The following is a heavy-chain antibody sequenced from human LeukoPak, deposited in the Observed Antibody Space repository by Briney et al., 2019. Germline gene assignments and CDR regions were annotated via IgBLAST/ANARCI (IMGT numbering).Heavy chain of an antibody. CDR2: IYHSGST. V-gene: IGHV4-30-2*01. J-gene: IGHJ6*02. D-gene: IGHD3-22*01. CDR1: GGSISSGGYS. Sequence: SETLSLTCAVSGGSISSGGYSWSWIRQPPGKGLEWIGYIYHSGSTYYIPSLKSRVTISVDRSKNQFSLKLSSVTAADTALYYCASTLTLNYYDSSGYPAYYYGMDVWGQGTTVTVSS. CDR3: ASTLTLNYYDSSGYPAYYYGMDV.